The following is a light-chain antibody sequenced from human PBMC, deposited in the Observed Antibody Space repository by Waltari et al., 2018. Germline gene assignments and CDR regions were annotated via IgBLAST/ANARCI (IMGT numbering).Light chain of an antibody. CDR1: SSDVGGHMS. J-gene: IGLJ2*01. CDR3: SSYGHNRTVI. Sequence: QSALTQPASVSGSPGQSVTISCTGTSSDVGGHMSVAWYQQHPGKGPKFIIHDVNNRPSGVSYRFSGSKYGNTASLTISGLQAEDEAVYYCSSYGHNRTVIFGGGTKVTVL. CDR2: DVN. V-gene: IGLV2-14*03.